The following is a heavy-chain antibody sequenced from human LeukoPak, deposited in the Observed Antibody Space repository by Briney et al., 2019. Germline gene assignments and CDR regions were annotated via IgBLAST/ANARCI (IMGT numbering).Heavy chain of an antibody. V-gene: IGHV1-2*07. D-gene: IGHD6-13*01. CDR2: INPESGGT. Sequence: GASVKVPCKASGGTFSSYAISWVRPAPGQGLEWMGWINPESGGTFYVHKFQGRVTMTRDTSLSTAYMELSRLRSDDTAMYYCARDPGSSYSTAWYDYYYMDVWGKGTTVTISS. J-gene: IGHJ6*03. CDR1: GGTFSSYA. CDR3: ARDPGSSYSTAWYDYYYMDV.